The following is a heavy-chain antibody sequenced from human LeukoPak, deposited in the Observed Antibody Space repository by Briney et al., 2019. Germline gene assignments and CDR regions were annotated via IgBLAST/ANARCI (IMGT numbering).Heavy chain of an antibody. Sequence: PGRSLRLSCAASGFRFDDNAMHWLRQAPGKGLEWVSGISWNSVSIGYADSVKGRFTISRDNAKNSLFLQMNSVRAEDTAFYYCAKVGVGYAFDVWGQGTMVTVS. CDR2: ISWNSVSI. V-gene: IGHV3-9*01. CDR3: AKVGVGYAFDV. J-gene: IGHJ3*01. D-gene: IGHD3-10*01. CDR1: GFRFDDNA.